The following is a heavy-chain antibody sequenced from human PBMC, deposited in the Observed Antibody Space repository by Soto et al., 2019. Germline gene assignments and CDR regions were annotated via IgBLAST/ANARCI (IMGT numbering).Heavy chain of an antibody. CDR3: AHAFGGSSWPNDAFDI. Sequence: QITLKESGPTLVKPTQSLTLTCTVSGFSLSGDGVGVGWIRQPPGKALEWLALIYWDDDQRYSPSLKTRLTITQDTSKNLVVLTMTNMDPVDTATYYCAHAFGGSSWPNDAFDIWGQGTVVTVSS. D-gene: IGHD3-3*02. V-gene: IGHV2-5*02. CDR1: GFSLSGDGVG. J-gene: IGHJ3*02. CDR2: IYWDDDQ.